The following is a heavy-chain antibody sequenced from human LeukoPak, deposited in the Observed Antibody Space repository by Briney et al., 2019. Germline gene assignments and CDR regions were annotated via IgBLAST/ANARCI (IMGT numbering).Heavy chain of an antibody. CDR3: ARLLGYCSGGSCYPDTFDY. CDR1: GYSFTSYW. V-gene: IGHV5-51*01. J-gene: IGHJ4*02. D-gene: IGHD2-15*01. CDR2: IYPGDSDT. Sequence: GESLKISCKGSGYSFTSYWIGWVRQMPGKGLEWMGIIYPGDSDTRYSPSFQGQVTISADKSISTPYLQWSSLKASDTAMYYCARLLGYCSGGSCYPDTFDYWGQGTLVTVSS.